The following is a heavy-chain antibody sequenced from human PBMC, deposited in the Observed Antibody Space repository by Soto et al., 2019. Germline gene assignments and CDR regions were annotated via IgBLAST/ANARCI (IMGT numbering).Heavy chain of an antibody. V-gene: IGHV3-30*18. J-gene: IGHJ4*02. CDR2: ISYDGSNK. Sequence: SLRLSCAASGFTFSSYGMHWVRQAPGKGLEWVAVISYDGSNKYYADSVKGRFTISRDNSKNTLYLQMNSLRAEDTAVYYCAKERGYTHYYDSSGYYPTPFDYWGQGTLVTVSS. CDR1: GFTFSSYG. D-gene: IGHD3-22*01. CDR3: AKERGYTHYYDSSGYYPTPFDY.